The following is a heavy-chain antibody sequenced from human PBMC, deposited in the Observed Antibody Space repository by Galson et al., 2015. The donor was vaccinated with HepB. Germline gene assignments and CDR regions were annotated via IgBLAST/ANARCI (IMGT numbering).Heavy chain of an antibody. Sequence: SVKVSCKASGYTFTSYGISWVRQAPGQGLEWMGWISAYNGNTNYAQKLQGRVTMTTDTSTSTAYMELRGLRSDDTAVYYCARDLRPERRLYYYDSSGYSPPTRLDYWGQGTLVTVSS. D-gene: IGHD3-22*01. CDR1: GYTFTSYG. V-gene: IGHV1-18*04. CDR2: ISAYNGNT. J-gene: IGHJ4*02. CDR3: ARDLRPERRLYYYDSSGYSPPTRLDY.